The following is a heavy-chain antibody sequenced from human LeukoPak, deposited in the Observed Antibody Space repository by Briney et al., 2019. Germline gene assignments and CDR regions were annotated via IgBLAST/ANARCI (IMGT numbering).Heavy chain of an antibody. CDR2: ISYDGSNK. CDR3: AKDGTYDILTGPPYYYYGMDV. V-gene: IGHV3-30*18. CDR1: GFTFSSYG. J-gene: IGHJ6*02. Sequence: GRSLRLSCAASGFTFSSYGMHWVRQAPGKGLEWVAVISYDGSNKYYADSVKGRFTISRDNSKNTLYLQMNSLRAEDTAVYCCAKDGTYDILTGPPYYYYGMDVWGQGTTVTVSS. D-gene: IGHD3-9*01.